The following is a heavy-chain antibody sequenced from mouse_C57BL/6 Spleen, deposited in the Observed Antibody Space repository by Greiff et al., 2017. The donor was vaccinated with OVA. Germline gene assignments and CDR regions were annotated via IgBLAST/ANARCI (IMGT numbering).Heavy chain of an antibody. Sequence: VQLQQSGAELVRPGASVTLSCKASGYTFTDYAMHWVKQTPVHGLEWIGAIDPETGGSAYNQKFKGKAILTADKSSSTAYMELRSLTSEVAAVDYCTRGEVRSPFAYWGQGTLVTVSA. V-gene: IGHV1-15*01. D-gene: IGHD2-14*01. CDR3: TRGEVRSPFAY. J-gene: IGHJ3*01. CDR1: GYTFTDYA. CDR2: IDPETGGS.